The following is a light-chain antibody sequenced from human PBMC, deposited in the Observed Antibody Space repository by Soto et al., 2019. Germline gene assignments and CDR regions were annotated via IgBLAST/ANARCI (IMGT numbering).Light chain of an antibody. CDR1: QGINNY. Sequence: DIQMTQSPAAMSASVGDRVTITCRASQGINNYLAWFQQKPGKVPKRLIYSASNLRSGVPSRFSGRGSGTTFTLTISNRQPEDVSTYYCLQHNTYPWTFGQGTKVEIK. CDR2: SAS. J-gene: IGKJ1*01. CDR3: LQHNTYPWT. V-gene: IGKV1-17*03.